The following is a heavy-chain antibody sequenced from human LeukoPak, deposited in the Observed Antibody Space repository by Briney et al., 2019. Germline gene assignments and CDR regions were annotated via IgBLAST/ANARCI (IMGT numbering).Heavy chain of an antibody. CDR1: GFTFSSYE. Sequence: GGSLRLSCAASGFTFSSYEMTWVRQAPGRGLEWVSYISSSGSTMYYADSVKGRFTISRDNAKNTLYLQMNSLRVEDTAVYYCAKSDWFDPWGQGTLVTVSS. CDR2: ISSSGSTM. CDR3: AKSDWFDP. J-gene: IGHJ5*02. V-gene: IGHV3-48*03.